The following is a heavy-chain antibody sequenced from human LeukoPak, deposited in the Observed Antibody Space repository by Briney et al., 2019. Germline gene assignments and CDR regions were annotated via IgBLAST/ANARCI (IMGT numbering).Heavy chain of an antibody. D-gene: IGHD1-1*01. Sequence: GASVKVSCKVSGYTLTELSMHWVRQAPGKGLEWMGGFHPEDGETVYAQKFQGRITMTEDTSTDTAYMDLSSLRSEDTAVYCCARNNWNDFGTNVFDIWGQGTMVTVSS. CDR3: ARNNWNDFGTNVFDI. CDR2: FHPEDGET. V-gene: IGHV1-24*01. J-gene: IGHJ3*02. CDR1: GYTLTELS.